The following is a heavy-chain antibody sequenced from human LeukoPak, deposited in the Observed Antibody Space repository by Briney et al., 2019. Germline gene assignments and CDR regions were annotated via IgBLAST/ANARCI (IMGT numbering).Heavy chain of an antibody. J-gene: IGHJ4*02. V-gene: IGHV3-21*01. CDR3: ARDLLYYGSGRFPPNDY. CDR1: GFTFSSYS. CDR2: ISSSSSYI. D-gene: IGHD3-10*01. Sequence: GGSLRLSCAASGFTFSSYSMNWVRQAPGKGLEWVSSISSSSSYIYYADSVKGRFTISRDNAKNSLYLQMNSLRAEDTAVYYCARDLLYYGSGRFPPNDYWGQGTLVTVSS.